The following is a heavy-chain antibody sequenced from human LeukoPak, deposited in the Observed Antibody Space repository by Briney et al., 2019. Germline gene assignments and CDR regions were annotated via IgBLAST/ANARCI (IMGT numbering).Heavy chain of an antibody. CDR1: GYTFTSYD. Sequence: ASVKVSCKASGYTFTSYDINWVRQATGRGLEWMGWMNPNSGNTGYAQKFQGRVTMTRNTSISTAYMELSSLRSEDTAVYYCAREGALLWFGELSNYNDYWGQGTLVTVSS. D-gene: IGHD3-10*01. CDR2: MNPNSGNT. V-gene: IGHV1-8*01. CDR3: AREGALLWFGELSNYNDY. J-gene: IGHJ4*02.